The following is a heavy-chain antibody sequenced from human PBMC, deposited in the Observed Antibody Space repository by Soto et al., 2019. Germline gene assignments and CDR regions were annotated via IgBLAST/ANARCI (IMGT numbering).Heavy chain of an antibody. J-gene: IGHJ3*02. CDR1: GFTFSSYG. CDR3: ARDHLSNAFDI. CDR2: ISSSSSYI. Sequence: PGGSLRLSCAASGFTFSSYGMNWVRQAPGKGLEWVSSISSSSSYIFYEDSVKGRFTISRDNAKNSLYLQMNSLRAEETAVYYCARDHLSNAFDIWGQGTIVTVSS. V-gene: IGHV3-21*01.